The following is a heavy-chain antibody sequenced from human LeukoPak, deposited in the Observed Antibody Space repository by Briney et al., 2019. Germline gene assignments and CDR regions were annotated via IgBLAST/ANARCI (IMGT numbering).Heavy chain of an antibody. D-gene: IGHD3-10*01. V-gene: IGHV1-2*06. Sequence: GASVKVSCKASGYTFTGYYMHWVRQAPGQGLEWMGRINPNSGGTNYAQKFQGRVTMTRDTSISTAYMELSRLRSDDTAVYYCARRYYGSGSSFDYCGQGTLVTVSS. CDR2: INPNSGGT. J-gene: IGHJ4*02. CDR3: ARRYYGSGSSFDY. CDR1: GYTFTGYY.